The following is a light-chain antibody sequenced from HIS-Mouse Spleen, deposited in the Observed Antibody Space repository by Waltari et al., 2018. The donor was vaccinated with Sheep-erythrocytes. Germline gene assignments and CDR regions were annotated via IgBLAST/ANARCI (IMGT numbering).Light chain of an antibody. CDR1: QSVSSY. CDR3: QQRSNWPPYT. V-gene: IGKV3-11*01. J-gene: IGKJ2*01. CDR2: DAS. Sequence: EIVLTQSPATLSLSPGERATLSCRASQSVSSYLAWYQQKPGQAPRLLIYDASNRATGIPARFIGSGSGTDFTLTISSLEPEDFAVYYCQQRSNWPPYTFGHGTKLEIK.